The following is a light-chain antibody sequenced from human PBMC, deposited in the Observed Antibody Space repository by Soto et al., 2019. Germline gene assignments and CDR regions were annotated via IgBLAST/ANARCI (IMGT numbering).Light chain of an antibody. Sequence: VLTQSPLSLPVTPGEPASISCRSSQSLLHPKGYDSLDWYLQKPGQSPQLLIYLGSSRASGVPARFSGSGSGTDFTLKISRVEADDVGVYYCMQALQTPPPFGQGTTVEIK. CDR3: MQALQTPPP. CDR1: QSLLHPKGYDS. V-gene: IGKV2-28*01. CDR2: LGS. J-gene: IGKJ1*01.